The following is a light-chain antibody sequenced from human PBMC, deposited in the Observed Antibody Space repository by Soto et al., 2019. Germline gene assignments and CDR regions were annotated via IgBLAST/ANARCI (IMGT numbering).Light chain of an antibody. J-gene: IGKJ1*01. CDR2: DAT. CDR3: QQYYNYPST. Sequence: DIPMTQSPSTLSASVGDRVTITCRASQNVNSWLAWYQQKPGQAPKFLIYDATILEAGVPSRFRGIGSGTDFALTISRRQPDGFATYYCQQYYNYPSTFGQGTQVEV. CDR1: QNVNSW. V-gene: IGKV1-5*01.